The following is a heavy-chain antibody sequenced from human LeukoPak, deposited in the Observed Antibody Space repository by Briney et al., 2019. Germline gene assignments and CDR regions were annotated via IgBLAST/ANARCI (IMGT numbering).Heavy chain of an antibody. CDR1: SGTIFSSNW. CDR3: ATRIVGATLLFFPSAFDI. Sequence: SETLSLTCAVASGTIFSSNWWSWVRQPPGKGLEWIGQIFHSGSTSYSPSLKSRVTISVDKSKNQFSLRLTSVTAADTAVYYCATRIVGATLLFFPSAFDIWGQGTMVTVSS. J-gene: IGHJ3*02. CDR2: IFHSGST. D-gene: IGHD1-26*01. V-gene: IGHV4-4*02.